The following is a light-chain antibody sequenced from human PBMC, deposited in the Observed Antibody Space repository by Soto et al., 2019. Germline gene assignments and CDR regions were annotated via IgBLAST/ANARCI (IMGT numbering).Light chain of an antibody. Sequence: DIVMTQSPLSLPVTPGEPASISCRSSQSLLHSNGYNYLDWYLQKPGQSPQLLIYLGSNRSSGVPDRFSGSGSGTDFTLTISRLEPEDFAVYYCQQYGSSGTFGQGTKVEIK. CDR3: QQYGSSGT. CDR2: LGS. CDR1: QSLLHSNGYNY. V-gene: IGKV2-28*01. J-gene: IGKJ1*01.